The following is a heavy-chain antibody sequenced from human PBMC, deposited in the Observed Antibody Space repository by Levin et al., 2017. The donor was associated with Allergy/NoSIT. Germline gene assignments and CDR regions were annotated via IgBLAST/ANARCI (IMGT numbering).Heavy chain of an antibody. J-gene: IGHJ5*02. CDR1: GGSISSSSHY. CDR3: ASAYYDFWSGYLRSTGWFDP. D-gene: IGHD3-3*01. Sequence: SETLSLTCTVSGGSISSSSHYWGWIRQPPGKGLEWIGSIYFSGSTYYNPSLKSRVTISVDTSKNHFSLKLSSVTAADTAVYYCASAYYDFWSGYLRSTGWFDPWGQGTLVTVSS. V-gene: IGHV4-39*02. CDR2: IYFSGST.